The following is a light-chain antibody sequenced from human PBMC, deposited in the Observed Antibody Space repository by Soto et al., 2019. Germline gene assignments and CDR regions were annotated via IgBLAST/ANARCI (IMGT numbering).Light chain of an antibody. CDR1: QSVSSN. CDR2: GAS. CDR3: QQYNNWPYT. J-gene: IGKJ2*01. V-gene: IGKV3-15*01. Sequence: EIVMTQSPATLSVSPGERATLSCRASQSVSSNLAWYQQKPGQAPRLLINGASTRATGIPARFSGSGSGTEFTLTISSLQSEDFAVYDCQQYNNWPYTFGPGTKLEIK.